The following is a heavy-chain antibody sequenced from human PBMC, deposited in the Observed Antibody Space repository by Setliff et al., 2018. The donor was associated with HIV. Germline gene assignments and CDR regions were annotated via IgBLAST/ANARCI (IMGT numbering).Heavy chain of an antibody. CDR1: GGSFSGYY. Sequence: TSETLSLTCSVSGGSFSGYYWSWIRQPPGKGLEWIGYIYIYNSGSTNYNPSLTSRVTISADTSRSQFSLKLTSVTAADTAIYYCARGVNFDYWGQGTQVTVSS. CDR2: IYIYNSGST. D-gene: IGHD3-3*01. V-gene: IGHV4-59*01. J-gene: IGHJ4*02. CDR3: ARGVNFDY.